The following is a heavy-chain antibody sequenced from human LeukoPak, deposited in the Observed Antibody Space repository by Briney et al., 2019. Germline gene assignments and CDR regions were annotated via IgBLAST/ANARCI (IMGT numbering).Heavy chain of an antibody. J-gene: IGHJ4*02. D-gene: IGHD3-22*01. CDR1: GASFTSNT. V-gene: IGHV1-69*02. Sequence: EPSVKLSCNGSGASFTSNTISWMRLAQGQGHEWKGRIIPIPGMANYAQKFQGRVTITADRSTSTAYMELSSLRSEDTDVYYCARGYYYDSSGYPCYFDYWGQATLVTVCS. CDR2: IIPIPGMA. CDR3: ARGYYYDSSGYPCYFDY.